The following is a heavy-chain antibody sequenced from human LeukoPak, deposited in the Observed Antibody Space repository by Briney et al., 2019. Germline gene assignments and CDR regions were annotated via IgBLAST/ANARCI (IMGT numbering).Heavy chain of an antibody. CDR2: ISGSGGST. V-gene: IGHV3-23*01. Sequence: GGSLRLSCAASGFTFSSYAMSWVRQAPGKGLEWVSAISGSGGSTYYADSVKARFTISSDNSKNTLYLQMNSLRAEDTAVYYCAKGSYYDILTGYYLDYWGQGTLVTVSS. D-gene: IGHD3-9*01. CDR1: GFTFSSYA. J-gene: IGHJ4*02. CDR3: AKGSYYDILTGYYLDY.